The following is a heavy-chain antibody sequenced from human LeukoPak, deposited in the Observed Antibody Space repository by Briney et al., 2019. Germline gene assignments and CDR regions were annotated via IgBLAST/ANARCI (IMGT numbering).Heavy chain of an antibody. CDR3: ASFYDSSGYYYFDY. V-gene: IGHV3-21*01. D-gene: IGHD3-22*01. Sequence: GGSLRLSCAASGFTFSSYSMNWVRQAPGKGLEWVSSISSSSSYIYYADSVKGRFTISRDNAKNSLYLQMNSLRAEDTAEYYCASFYDSSGYYYFDYWGQGTLVTVSS. CDR1: GFTFSSYS. CDR2: ISSSSSYI. J-gene: IGHJ4*02.